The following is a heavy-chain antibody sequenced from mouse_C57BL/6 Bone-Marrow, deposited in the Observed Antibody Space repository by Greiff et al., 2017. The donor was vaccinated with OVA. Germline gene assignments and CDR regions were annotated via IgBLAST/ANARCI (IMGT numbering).Heavy chain of an antibody. CDR1: GFNIKDDY. J-gene: IGHJ3*01. Sequence: VQLQQSGAELVRPGASVKLSCTASGFNIKDDYMHWVKQRPEQGLEWIGWIDPENGDTEYASKFQGKATITADTSSNTAYLQLSSLTAEDTAVYYCTTGAYGSSLAGFAYWGQGTLVTVSA. CDR2: IDPENGDT. CDR3: TTGAYGSSLAGFAY. D-gene: IGHD1-1*01. V-gene: IGHV14-4*01.